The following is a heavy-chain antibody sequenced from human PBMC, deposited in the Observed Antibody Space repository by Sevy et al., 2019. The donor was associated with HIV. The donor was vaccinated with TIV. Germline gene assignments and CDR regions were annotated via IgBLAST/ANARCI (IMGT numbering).Heavy chain of an antibody. CDR3: ARDSVRGGYFDSSGYYLFDY. V-gene: IGHV3-33*01. J-gene: IGHJ4*02. Sequence: GGSLRLSCAASGFTFSGYGMHWVRQAPGKGLEWVAMIWYDGSNKYYRDSVKGRFTLSRDNSRKTLYLQMNGLRAADTAVYYWARDSVRGGYFDSSGYYLFDYWGQGTLVTVSS. CDR2: IWYDGSNK. CDR1: GFTFSGYG. D-gene: IGHD3-22*01.